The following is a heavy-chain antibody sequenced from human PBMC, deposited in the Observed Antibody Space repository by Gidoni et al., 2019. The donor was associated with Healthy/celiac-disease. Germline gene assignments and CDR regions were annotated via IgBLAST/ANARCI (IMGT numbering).Heavy chain of an antibody. V-gene: IGHV7-4-1*02. CDR1: GYTFTSYA. D-gene: IGHD2-15*01. CDR2: INTNTGNP. J-gene: IGHJ2*01. Sequence: QVQLVQSGSELKKPGASVKVSCTASGYTFTSYAMNWVRQAPGQGLEWMGWINTNTGNPTYAQGFTGRFVFSLDTSVSTAYLQISSLKAEDTAVYYCARDRRDIVVVVAAAPWYFDLWGRGTLVTVSS. CDR3: ARDRRDIVVVVAAAPWYFDL.